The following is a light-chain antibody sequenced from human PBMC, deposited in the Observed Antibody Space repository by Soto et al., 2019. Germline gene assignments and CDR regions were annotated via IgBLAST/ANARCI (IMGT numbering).Light chain of an antibody. V-gene: IGKV1-9*01. CDR1: QGINTF. CDR3: QQLNSYPIT. J-gene: IGKJ5*01. Sequence: IPLTQSRFSLSGSVGDGVSIXCRASQGINTFLAWYQQKAGKAPKLLIYAASTLQSGVPSRFSGSGSGTDFTLTISSLQSEDFATYYCQQLNSYPITFGQGTRLEI. CDR2: AAS.